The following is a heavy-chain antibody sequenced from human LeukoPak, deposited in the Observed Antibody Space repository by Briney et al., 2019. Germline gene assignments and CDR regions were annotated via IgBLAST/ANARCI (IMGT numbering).Heavy chain of an antibody. D-gene: IGHD6-13*01. CDR3: ARNRQQLAIDY. CDR2: IYTTGST. V-gene: IGHV4-4*07. J-gene: IGHJ4*02. CDR1: GGSITSYY. Sequence: PSETLSLTCTVSGGSITSYYWSWVRQPAGKGLEWIGRIYTTGSTNYNPSLKNRVTMSIDTSKNQFSLKLTSVTAADTAVYYCARNRQQLAIDYWGQGTLVTVSS.